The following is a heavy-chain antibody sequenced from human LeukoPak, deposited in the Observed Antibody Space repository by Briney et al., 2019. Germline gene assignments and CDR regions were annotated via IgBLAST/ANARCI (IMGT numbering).Heavy chain of an antibody. V-gene: IGHV1-69*02. CDR2: IIPILGIA. J-gene: IGHJ4*02. D-gene: IGHD2-15*01. CDR1: GGTFSSYT. CDR3: ARGVGRPRI. Sequence: SSVKVSCKASGGTFSSYTISWVRQAPGQGLEWMGRIIPILGIANYAQRFQGRVTITADRSTSTAYMGLSSLRSEDTAVYYCARGVGRPRIWGQGTLVTVSS.